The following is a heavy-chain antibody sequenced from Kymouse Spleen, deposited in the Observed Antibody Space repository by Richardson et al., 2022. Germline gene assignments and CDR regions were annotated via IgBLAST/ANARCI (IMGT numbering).Heavy chain of an antibody. CDR3: TTDWVTGTRAFDY. V-gene: IGHV3-15*01. CDR1: GFTFSNAW. D-gene: IGHD1-7*01. CDR2: IKSKTDGGTT. J-gene: IGHJ4*02. Sequence: EVQLVESGGGLVKPGGSLRLSCAASGFTFSNAWMSWVRQAPGKGLEWVGRIKSKTDGGTTDYAAPVKGRFTISRDDSKNTLYLQMNSLKTEDTAVYYCTTDWVTGTRAFDYWGQGTLVTVSS.